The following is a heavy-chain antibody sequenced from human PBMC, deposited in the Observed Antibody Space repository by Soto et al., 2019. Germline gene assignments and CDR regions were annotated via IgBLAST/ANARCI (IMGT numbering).Heavy chain of an antibody. CDR3: ATDGWGGERMTPPYGMDV. V-gene: IGHV1-24*01. J-gene: IGHJ6*02. Sequence: ASVKVSCKVSGYTLTELSMHWVRQAPGKGLEWMGGFDPEDGETIYAQKFQGRVTMTEDTSTDTAYMELSSLRSEDTAVYYCATDGWGGERMTPPYGMDVWGQGTTVTVSS. D-gene: IGHD7-27*01. CDR2: FDPEDGET. CDR1: GYTLTELS.